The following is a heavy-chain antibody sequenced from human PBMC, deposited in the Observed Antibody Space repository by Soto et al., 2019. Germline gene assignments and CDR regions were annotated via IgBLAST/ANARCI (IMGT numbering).Heavy chain of an antibody. J-gene: IGHJ6*02. D-gene: IGHD6-19*01. CDR3: ARSRRGAYSSGWYSPSGYYNYGIDV. CDR2: IYPGDSDT. V-gene: IGHV5-51*01. Sequence: GESLKISXKASGYSFTTYWIGWVRQMLGKGLEWMGIIYPGDSDTKYSPSLQGQVSISADTSISTAYLQWTSLKASDTAMYYCARSRRGAYSSGWYSPSGYYNYGIDVWGQGTKVTVSS. CDR1: GYSFTTYW.